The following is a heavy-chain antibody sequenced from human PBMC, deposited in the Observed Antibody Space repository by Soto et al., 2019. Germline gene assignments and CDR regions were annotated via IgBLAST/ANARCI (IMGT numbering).Heavy chain of an antibody. CDR3: ARRIAYYDFWTGNPKPSDHMDV. CDR2: INHSGST. J-gene: IGHJ6*03. Sequence: SSETLSLTCAVYGESFSGYYWTWIRQPPGKGLEWIGEINHSGSTNYNPSLKSRVTISIDTSKSQFSLRLNSVTAADTAVYYCARRIAYYDFWTGNPKPSDHMDVWSKGTPVTVSS. D-gene: IGHD3-3*01. CDR1: GESFSGYY. V-gene: IGHV4-34*01.